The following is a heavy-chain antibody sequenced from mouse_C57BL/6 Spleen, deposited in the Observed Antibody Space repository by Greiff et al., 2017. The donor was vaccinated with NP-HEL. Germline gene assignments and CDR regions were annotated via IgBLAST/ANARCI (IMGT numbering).Heavy chain of an antibody. CDR1: GYTFTSYW. V-gene: IGHV1-74*01. CDR2: IHPSDSDT. D-gene: IGHD1-1*01. J-gene: IGHJ1*03. CDR3: AISRSSYPHWYFDV. Sequence: QVQLQQPGAELVKPGASVKVSCKASGYTFTSYWMHWVKQRPGQGLEWIGRIHPSDSDTNYNQKFKGKATLTVDKSSSPAYMQLSRLTSEDSAVYYCAISRSSYPHWYFDVWGTGTTVTVSS.